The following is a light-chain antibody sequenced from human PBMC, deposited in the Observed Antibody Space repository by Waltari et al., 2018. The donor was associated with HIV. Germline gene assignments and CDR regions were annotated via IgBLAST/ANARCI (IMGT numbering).Light chain of an antibody. CDR2: GVS. J-gene: IGLJ1*01. CDR3: SSYTTTATLV. V-gene: IGLV2-14*03. Sequence: QSALTQPASVSGSPGQSIPIFCIGTSSDISAYNSVAWYQQHPGKAPKLIVYGVSNRPSDVSARFSGSKSGNTASLTISGLQDDDESDYYCSSYTTTATLVFGTGTKVTVL. CDR1: SSDISAYNS.